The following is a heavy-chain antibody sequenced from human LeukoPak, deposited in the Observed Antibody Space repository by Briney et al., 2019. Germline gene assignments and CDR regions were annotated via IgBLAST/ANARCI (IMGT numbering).Heavy chain of an antibody. D-gene: IGHD2-2*01. CDR2: ISAYNGNT. CDR3: AREIPDEDSRWYQQPLAWFDT. Sequence: ASVKPSCKASGYTFTSYGISWVRQAPGQGLEWMGWISAYNGNTNYAQKLQGRVTMTTDTSASTAYMELRSLRSDDTAVYSCAREIPDEDSRWYQQPLAWFDTWGQGTLVTVSS. V-gene: IGHV1-18*01. CDR1: GYTFTSYG. J-gene: IGHJ5*02.